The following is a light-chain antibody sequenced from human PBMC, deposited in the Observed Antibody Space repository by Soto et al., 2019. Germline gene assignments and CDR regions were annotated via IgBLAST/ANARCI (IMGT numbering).Light chain of an antibody. Sequence: QSVLTQPPSVSGDPGQRVTISCTGSSSNIGAGFDVYWYQHLPGTAPKLLIYDNTNRPSGVPDRFSGSKSGTSASLAITGLQAEDEADYYCQSYDSSLSAVVFGGVTKLTVL. J-gene: IGLJ2*01. CDR1: SSNIGAGFD. CDR2: DNT. CDR3: QSYDSSLSAVV. V-gene: IGLV1-40*01.